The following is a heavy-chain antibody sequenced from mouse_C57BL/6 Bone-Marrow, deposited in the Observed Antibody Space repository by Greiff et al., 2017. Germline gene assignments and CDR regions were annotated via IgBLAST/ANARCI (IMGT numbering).Heavy chain of an antibody. CDR3: AKKDYDIKYYFDY. D-gene: IGHD1-1*01. CDR2: FTPSSGYT. Sequence: VKLMESGAELARPGASVTMSCKASGYTFTSYTLHWVKQRPGQGLAWIGYFTPSSGYTKYNQKFTDKATLTADKSSSTAYMQLGRLTSGDSAVYYGAKKDYDIKYYFDYWGQGTTRTVSS. CDR1: GYTFTSYT. V-gene: IGHV1-4*01. J-gene: IGHJ2*01.